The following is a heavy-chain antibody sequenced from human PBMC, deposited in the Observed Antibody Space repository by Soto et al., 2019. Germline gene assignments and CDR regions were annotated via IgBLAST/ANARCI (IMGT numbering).Heavy chain of an antibody. D-gene: IGHD4-17*01. CDR2: INPSGST. V-gene: IGHV4-34*01. CDR1: GGSFSGYY. CDR3: GRGRDGGAAN. J-gene: IGHJ4*02. Sequence: QVQLQQWGAGLLKPSETLSLTCAVYGGSFSGYYWRWIRQPPGKGLEWIGEINPSGSTKYTPSLNSRVTMSGDTPKNQCSLKLTSVTAADTAVYYCGRGRDGGAANWGQGTLVTVSS.